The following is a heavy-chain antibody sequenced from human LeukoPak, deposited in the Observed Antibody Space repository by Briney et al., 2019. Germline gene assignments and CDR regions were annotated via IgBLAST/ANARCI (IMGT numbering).Heavy chain of an antibody. CDR2: ISSGSGTI. Sequence: GGFLRLSCAASGFTFSSYSMKWVRQAPGKGLEWVSFISSGSGTIYYADSVKGRFTISRDNAKNSLYLQMNSLRDEDTAVYYCARDDPPLRHWGQGTLVTVSS. CDR1: GFTFSSYS. CDR3: ARDDPPLRH. J-gene: IGHJ4*02. V-gene: IGHV3-48*02.